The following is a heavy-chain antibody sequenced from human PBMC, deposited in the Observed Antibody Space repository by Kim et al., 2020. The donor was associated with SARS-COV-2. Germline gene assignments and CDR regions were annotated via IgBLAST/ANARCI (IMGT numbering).Heavy chain of an antibody. CDR3: ARERYFDWLLSPSYGMDV. Sequence: GGSLRLSCAASGFTFSSYAMHWVRQAPGKGLEWVAVISYDGSNKYYADSVKGRFTISRDNSKNTLYLQMNSLRAEDTAVYYCARERYFDWLLSPSYGMDV. CDR2: ISYDGSNK. J-gene: IGHJ6*01. CDR1: GFTFSSYA. D-gene: IGHD3-9*01. V-gene: IGHV3-30*04.